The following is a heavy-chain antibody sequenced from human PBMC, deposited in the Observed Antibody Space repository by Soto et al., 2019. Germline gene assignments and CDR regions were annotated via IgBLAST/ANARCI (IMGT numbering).Heavy chain of an antibody. D-gene: IGHD3-3*01. V-gene: IGHV1-58*01. CDR2: IVGGSGST. Sequence: QMQLVQSGPEVKKPWTSVKVSYKASGFTLTSADVQWVRQTRGQRLEWIGWIVGGSGSTNYAQQFQGRLAITRDMSTSTVYMELSSLRSEDTAVYYCAADWSNRPFDFWGQGTLVTVSS. J-gene: IGHJ4*02. CDR1: GFTLTSAD. CDR3: AADWSNRPFDF.